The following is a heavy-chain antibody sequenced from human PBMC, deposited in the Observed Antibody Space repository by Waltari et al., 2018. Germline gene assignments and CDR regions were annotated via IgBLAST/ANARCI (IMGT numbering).Heavy chain of an antibody. Sequence: QVQLVLSGAEVKKPGSSVKVSCQASGGTFSSYALSWVRQAPGQGLEWMGGIIPIFGTANYAQKFQGRVTITADESTSTAYMELSSLRSEDTAVYYCARNDYSEYYYYYMDVWGKGTTVTVSS. CDR2: IIPIFGTA. CDR1: GGTFSSYA. D-gene: IGHD4-17*01. V-gene: IGHV1-69*12. J-gene: IGHJ6*03. CDR3: ARNDYSEYYYYYMDV.